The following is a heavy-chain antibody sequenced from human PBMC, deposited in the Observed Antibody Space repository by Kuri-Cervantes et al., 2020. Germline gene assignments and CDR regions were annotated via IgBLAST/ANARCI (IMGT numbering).Heavy chain of an antibody. Sequence: SVNVSCKASGYTFTSYGISWVRQAPGQGLEWMGRIIPILGIANYAQKFQGRVTITADKSTSTAYMELSSLRSEDTAVYYCARDRIAVAGYFDYWGQGNLVNVSS. J-gene: IGHJ4*02. CDR2: IIPILGIA. D-gene: IGHD6-19*01. CDR1: GYTFTSYG. CDR3: ARDRIAVAGYFDY. V-gene: IGHV1-69*04.